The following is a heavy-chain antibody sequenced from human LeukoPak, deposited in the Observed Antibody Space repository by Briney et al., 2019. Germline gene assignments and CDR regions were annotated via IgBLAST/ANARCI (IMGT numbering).Heavy chain of an antibody. Sequence: GESLQISCQGSGYPFTSHWIGWVRQVPGKGLEWMGIIYPGDSDTRYSPSFQGQVTISADKSISTAYLQWSSLKASDTAMYYCARQIEYFDWLQRFDRWGQGTLVTVSS. V-gene: IGHV5-51*01. CDR1: GYPFTSHW. CDR2: IYPGDSDT. CDR3: ARQIEYFDWLQRFDR. J-gene: IGHJ5*02. D-gene: IGHD3-9*01.